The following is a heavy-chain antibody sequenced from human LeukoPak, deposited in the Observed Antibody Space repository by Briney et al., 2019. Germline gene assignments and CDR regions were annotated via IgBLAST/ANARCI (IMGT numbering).Heavy chain of an antibody. CDR3: ARLGDSSGLYTSGFDF. V-gene: IGHV4-39*01. J-gene: IGHJ3*01. CDR1: GGSISTRIYY. CDR2: DSYSGST. Sequence: SETLSLTCKVSGGSISTRIYYWGWIRQPPGTGLEWIGCDSYSGSTHYNPSPKSRVTISVDPSKNQFSLKLSSVTAADTAVYYCARLGDSSGLYTSGFDFWSQGTVVTVSS. D-gene: IGHD3-22*01.